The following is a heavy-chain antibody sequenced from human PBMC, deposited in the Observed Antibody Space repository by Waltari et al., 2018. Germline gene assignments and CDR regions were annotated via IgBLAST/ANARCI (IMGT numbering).Heavy chain of an antibody. CDR1: GYSFTNYA. Sequence: QVQLVQSGSEWKKPGASVKVSCKAYGYSFTNYAINWMRQAPGQGLELMGWITTNTENPTYTQCFTGRFVFSLDTSVSTAYLQINDLKAEDTAIYYCAREVVPAAKIVVNWFDPWGQGTQVTVSS. V-gene: IGHV7-4-1*02. J-gene: IGHJ5*02. D-gene: IGHD2-2*01. CDR2: ITTNTENP. CDR3: AREVVPAAKIVVNWFDP.